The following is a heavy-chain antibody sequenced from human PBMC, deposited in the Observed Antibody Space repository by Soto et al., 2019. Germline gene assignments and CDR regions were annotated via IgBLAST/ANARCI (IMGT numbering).Heavy chain of an antibody. CDR1: GDTFTSYD. V-gene: IGHV1-8*01. CDR3: ARVKADSSGYYYYYYYGMDV. J-gene: IGHJ6*02. D-gene: IGHD3-22*01. CDR2: MNPNSGNT. Sequence: ASVKVSCKASGDTFTSYDINWVRQATGQGLEWMGWMNPNSGNTGYAQKFQGRVTMTRNTSISTAYIELSSLRSEDTAVYYCARVKADSSGYYYYYYYGMDVWGQGTTVTVSS.